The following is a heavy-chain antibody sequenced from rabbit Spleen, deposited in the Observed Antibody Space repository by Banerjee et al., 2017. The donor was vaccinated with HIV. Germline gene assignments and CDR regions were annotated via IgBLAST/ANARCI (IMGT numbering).Heavy chain of an antibody. V-gene: IGHV1S40*01. CDR2: IGAGTGTT. D-gene: IGHD6-1*01. CDR3: ASAYSDIYLNL. Sequence: QQLVESGGGLVKPGASLTLTCKDSGFSFTSGYYKSWVRQAPGKGLEWIGCIGAGTGTTYYASWAKGRFTISKASSTTVTLQMPSLTASDAASYFCASAYSDIYLNLWGQGTLVTVS. J-gene: IGHJ4*01. CDR1: GFSFTSGYY.